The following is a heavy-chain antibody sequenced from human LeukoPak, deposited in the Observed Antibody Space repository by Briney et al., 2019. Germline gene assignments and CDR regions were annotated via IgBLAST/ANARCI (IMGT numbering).Heavy chain of an antibody. CDR1: GFTFSSFE. Sequence: GGSLRLSCAASGFTFSSFEMSWVRQAPGKGLEWVSAISGSGGSAYYADSMKGRFTISRDNSRNSLSLQMNSLRAEDTALYYCAKTGYSSGWYRIRDYWGQGTLVTVSS. V-gene: IGHV3-23*01. CDR3: AKTGYSSGWYRIRDY. D-gene: IGHD6-19*01. J-gene: IGHJ4*02. CDR2: ISGSGGSA.